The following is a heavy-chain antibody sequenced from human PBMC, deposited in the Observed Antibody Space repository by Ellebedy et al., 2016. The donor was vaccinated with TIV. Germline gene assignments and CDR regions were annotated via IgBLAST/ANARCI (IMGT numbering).Heavy chain of an antibody. Sequence: GESLKISCAASGFTFSTYWMHWARQAPGKGLEWVSRINSDGSSTNYADSVKGRFTISRDSTKNTLYLQMNSLRVEDTAVYYCARDLRGGYSGYPLGYWGQGTLVTVSS. D-gene: IGHD5-12*01. CDR2: INSDGSST. V-gene: IGHV3-74*01. CDR1: GFTFSTYW. CDR3: ARDLRGGYSGYPLGY. J-gene: IGHJ4*02.